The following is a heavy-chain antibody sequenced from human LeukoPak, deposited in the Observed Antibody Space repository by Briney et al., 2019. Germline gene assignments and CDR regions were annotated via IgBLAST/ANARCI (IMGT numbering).Heavy chain of an antibody. CDR1: GFTFSSYW. D-gene: IGHD6-19*01. V-gene: IGHV3-74*01. CDR3: ARVGRSGWYFLHYFDY. J-gene: IGHJ4*02. Sequence: GGSLRLSCAASGFTFSSYWMHWVRQAPGKGLVWVSRINSDGSSTSYADSVKGRFTISRDNAKNTLYLQMNSLRAEDTAVYYCARVGRSGWYFLHYFDYWGQGTLVTVSS. CDR2: INSDGSST.